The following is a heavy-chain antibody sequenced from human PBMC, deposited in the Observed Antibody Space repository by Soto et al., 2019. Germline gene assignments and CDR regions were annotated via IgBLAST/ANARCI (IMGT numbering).Heavy chain of an antibody. CDR3: ARHKGGYYSGVDV. D-gene: IGHD3-16*01. J-gene: IGHJ6*02. CDR2: IYYSGTT. Sequence: QLQLQESGPGLVKPSETLSLTCTVSGGSISSNSYYWAWIRQPPGKGLEWIGNIYYSGTTYYNPSRTRRVPISVDPPQYQFSLQLSSVTAADTAVSSCARHKGGYYSGVDVWGPGTTVTVSS. CDR1: GGSISSNSYY. V-gene: IGHV4-39*01.